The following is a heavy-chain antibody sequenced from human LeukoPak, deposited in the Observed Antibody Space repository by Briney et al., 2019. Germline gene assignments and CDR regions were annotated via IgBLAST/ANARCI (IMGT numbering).Heavy chain of an antibody. Sequence: SETLSLTCTVSGGSISSSSYYWGWIRQPPGKELEWIGSIYYSGSTYYNPSLKSRVTISVDTSKNQFSLKLSSVTAADTAVYYWANSKRGFFYFYYRGQGTLGTGSS. CDR1: GGSISSSSYY. CDR2: IYYSGST. D-gene: IGHD3-3*01. V-gene: IGHV4-39*01. CDR3: ANSKRGFFYFYY. J-gene: IGHJ4*02.